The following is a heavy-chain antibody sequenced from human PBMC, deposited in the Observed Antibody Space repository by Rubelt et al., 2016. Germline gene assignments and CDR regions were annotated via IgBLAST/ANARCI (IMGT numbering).Heavy chain of an antibody. V-gene: IGHV1-2*02. Sequence: CVGWINPNSGGTKSAQKFQGRVTMTRDTSISMVYMELTRLASDDTAVYYCARDLRYYESSGPSDYWGQGTLVTVSS. J-gene: IGHJ4*02. CDR2: INPNSGGT. CDR3: ARDLRYYESSGPSDY. D-gene: IGHD3-22*01.